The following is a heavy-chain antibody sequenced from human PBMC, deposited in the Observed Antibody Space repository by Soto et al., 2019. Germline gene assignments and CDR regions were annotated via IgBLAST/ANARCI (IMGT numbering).Heavy chain of an antibody. D-gene: IGHD5-12*01. CDR2: IDPSDSYT. V-gene: IGHV5-10-1*01. CDR3: ARHEDSGYQMTRGRNWFDP. J-gene: IGHJ5*02. Sequence: GESLKISCKGSGYSFTSYWISWVRQMPGKGLEWMGRIDPSDSYTNYSPSFQGHVTISADKSISTAYLQWSSLKASDTAMYYCARHEDSGYQMTRGRNWFDPWGQGTLVTVSS. CDR1: GYSFTSYW.